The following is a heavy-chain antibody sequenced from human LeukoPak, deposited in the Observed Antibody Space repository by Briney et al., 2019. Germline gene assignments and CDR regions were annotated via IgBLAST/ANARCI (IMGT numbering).Heavy chain of an antibody. CDR1: GFTFSSYG. Sequence: GGSLRLSCAASGFTFSSYGMHWVRQAPGKGLEWVAVIWYDGSNRYYADSVKGRFTISRDNSKNTLYLQMNSLRAEDTAVYYCARDYLDWYFDLWGRGTLVTVSS. J-gene: IGHJ2*01. CDR3: ARDYLDWYFDL. V-gene: IGHV3-33*01. CDR2: IWYDGSNR.